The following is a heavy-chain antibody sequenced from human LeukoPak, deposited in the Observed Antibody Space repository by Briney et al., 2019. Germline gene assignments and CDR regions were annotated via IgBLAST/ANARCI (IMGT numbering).Heavy chain of an antibody. Sequence: PSQTLSLTCTVSGGSISSGDYYWSWIRQPPGKGLEWIGYIYYGGSTYYNPSLKSRVTISVDTSKNQFSLKLSSVTAADTAVYYCARVVPAGLFDYWGQGTLVTVSS. CDR3: ARVVPAGLFDY. V-gene: IGHV4-30-4*08. J-gene: IGHJ4*02. CDR1: GGSISSGDYY. D-gene: IGHD2-2*01. CDR2: IYYGGST.